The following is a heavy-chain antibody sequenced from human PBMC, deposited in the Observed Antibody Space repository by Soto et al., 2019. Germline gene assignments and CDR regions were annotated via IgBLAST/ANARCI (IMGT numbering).Heavy chain of an antibody. CDR3: ARLASGWQYYYFDF. V-gene: IGHV1-2*04. CDR1: GYTFTGYY. J-gene: IGHJ2*01. Sequence: ASVKVFCKASGYTFTGYYMHWVRQAPGQGLEWMGWINPNSGGTNYAQKFQGWVTMTSDTSISTAYMELTSVTAADTAVYYCARLASGWQYYYFDFWGRGTPVTVSS. CDR2: INPNSGGT. D-gene: IGHD6-19*01.